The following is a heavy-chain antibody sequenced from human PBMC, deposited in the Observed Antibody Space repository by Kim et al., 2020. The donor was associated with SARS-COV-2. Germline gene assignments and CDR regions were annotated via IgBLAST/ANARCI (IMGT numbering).Heavy chain of an antibody. CDR2: INHSGST. D-gene: IGHD2-8*01. J-gene: IGHJ4*02. V-gene: IGHV4-34*01. CDR3: ARDRPSRGLVYAY. CDR1: GGSFSGYY. Sequence: SETLSLTCAVYGGSFSGYYWSWIRQPPGKGLEWIGEINHSGSTNYNPSLKSRVTITVDTSKNQFSLKLSSVTAADTAVYYCARDRPSRGLVYAYWGQGT.